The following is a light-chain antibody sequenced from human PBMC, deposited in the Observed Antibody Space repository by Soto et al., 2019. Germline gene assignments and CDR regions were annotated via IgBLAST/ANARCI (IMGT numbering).Light chain of an antibody. CDR2: EVT. J-gene: IGLJ2*01. Sequence: QSALTQPASVSGSPGQSITISCTGTSSDVGSYNLVSWYQLHPGKAPKLMIYEVTKRPSGISNRFSGSKSGNTASLTISGLQAEDEADYYCCSYAASSTVVFGGGTKLTVL. V-gene: IGLV2-23*02. CDR1: SSDVGSYNL. CDR3: CSYAASSTVV.